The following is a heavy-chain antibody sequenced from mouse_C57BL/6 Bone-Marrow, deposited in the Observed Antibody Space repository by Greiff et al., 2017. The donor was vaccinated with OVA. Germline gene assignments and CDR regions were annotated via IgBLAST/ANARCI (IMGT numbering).Heavy chain of an antibody. D-gene: IGHD1-1*01. V-gene: IGHV1-63*01. Sequence: VQLQQSGAELVRPGTSVKMSCKASGYTFTNYWIGWAKQRPGHGLEWIGDIYPGGGYTNYNEKFKGKATLTADKSSSTAYMQFSSLTSEDSAIYYCARWATVVAMGFHYFDYWGQGTTLTVSS. J-gene: IGHJ2*01. CDR3: ARWATVVAMGFHYFDY. CDR1: GYTFTNYW. CDR2: IYPGGGYT.